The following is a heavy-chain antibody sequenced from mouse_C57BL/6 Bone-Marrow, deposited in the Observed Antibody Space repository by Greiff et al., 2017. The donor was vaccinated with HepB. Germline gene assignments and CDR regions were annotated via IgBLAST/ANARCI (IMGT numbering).Heavy chain of an antibody. CDR1: EYEFPSHD. J-gene: IGHJ4*01. V-gene: IGHV5-2*03. CDR2: INSDGGST. CDR3: ARHYYGRPYAMDY. Sequence: EVKLEESGGGLVQPGESLKLSCESNEYEFPSHDMSWVRKTPEKRLELVAAINSDGGSTYYPDTMERRFIISRDITKKTLYLQVSSLRSEDTALYYCARHYYGRPYAMDYWGQGTSVTVSS. D-gene: IGHD1-1*01.